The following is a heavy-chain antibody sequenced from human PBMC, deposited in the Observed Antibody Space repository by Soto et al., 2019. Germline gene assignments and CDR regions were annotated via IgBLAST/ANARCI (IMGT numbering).Heavy chain of an antibody. Sequence: QVQLVESGGGVVQPGRSLRLSCAASGFTFSSYGMHWVRQAPGKGLEWVAVISYDGSNKYYADSVKGRFTISRDNSKNTLYLQMNRLRAEDTAVYYCANFDSLTTYYYYGMDVWGQGTTVTVSS. J-gene: IGHJ6*02. CDR1: GFTFSSYG. V-gene: IGHV3-30*18. D-gene: IGHD1-1*01. CDR2: ISYDGSNK. CDR3: ANFDSLTTYYYYGMDV.